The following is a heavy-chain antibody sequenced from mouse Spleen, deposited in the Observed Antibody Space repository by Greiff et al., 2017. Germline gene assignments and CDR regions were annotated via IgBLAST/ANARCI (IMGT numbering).Heavy chain of an antibody. CDR3: AREGYRYDRAWFAY. CDR2: INPYNGGT. D-gene: IGHD2-14*01. V-gene: IGHV1-19*01. J-gene: IGHJ3*01. Sequence: EVQLQQSGPVLVKPGASVKMSCKASGYTFTDYYMNWVKQSHGKSLEWIGVINPYNGGTSYNQKFKGKATLTVDKSSSTAYMELNSLTSEDSAVYYCAREGYRYDRAWFAYWGQGTLDTVSA. CDR1: GYTFTDYY.